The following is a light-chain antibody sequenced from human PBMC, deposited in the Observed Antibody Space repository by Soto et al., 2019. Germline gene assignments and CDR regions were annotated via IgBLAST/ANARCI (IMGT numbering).Light chain of an antibody. V-gene: IGKV1-5*03. Sequence: DLQMTQSPSTLSASVGDRVTITCRASQSIGSWLAWYQQKPGKAPNLLIYKASTLENGVPSRFSGGGAGTEFTLTISRLQPDDFATYYCQQYNSDSPWAFGQGTKVEIK. CDR3: QQYNSDSPWA. CDR2: KAS. CDR1: QSIGSW. J-gene: IGKJ1*01.